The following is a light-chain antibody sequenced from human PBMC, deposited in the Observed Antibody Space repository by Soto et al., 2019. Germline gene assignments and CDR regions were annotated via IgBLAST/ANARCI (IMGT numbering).Light chain of an antibody. J-gene: IGKJ1*01. V-gene: IGKV3-20*01. CDR2: GAS. CDR1: HSVSSSY. CDR3: QQYGSSWT. Sequence: EIVLTQSPGNLSSSTGERATLSCRASHSVSSSYLAWYQQKPGQAPRLLIYGASSRATGIPDRFSGSGSGTDFTLTISRLEPEDFAVYYCQQYGSSWTFGQGTKVDIK.